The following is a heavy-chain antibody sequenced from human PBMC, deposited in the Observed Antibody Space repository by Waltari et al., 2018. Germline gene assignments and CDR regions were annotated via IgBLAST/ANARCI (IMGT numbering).Heavy chain of an antibody. CDR3: AKDGLGSMVRGVIGFIDD. V-gene: IGHV3-30*02. CDR1: GFTFTTFA. CDR2: IRYDGFNK. J-gene: IGHJ4*02. D-gene: IGHD3-10*01. Sequence: QVQLVESGGGVVQPGGSLRLSCAASGFTFTTFAMHWVRQAPGKGLEWVSSIRYDGFNKDYADSVEGRFSISRDSSSNTVSLQMSSLRAEDTAVYYCAKDGLGSMVRGVIGFIDDWGQGTRVTVSS.